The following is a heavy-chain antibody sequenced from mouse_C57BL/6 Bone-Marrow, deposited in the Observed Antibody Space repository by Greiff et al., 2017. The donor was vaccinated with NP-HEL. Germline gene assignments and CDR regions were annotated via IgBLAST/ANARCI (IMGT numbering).Heavy chain of an antibody. CDR2: IHPNSGST. CDR3: ARSPIYYDYDY. V-gene: IGHV1-64*01. J-gene: IGHJ2*01. CDR1: GYTFTSYW. Sequence: QVKLQQPGAELVKPGASVKLSCKASGYTFTSYWMHWVKQRPGQGLEWIGMIHPNSGSTNYNEKFKSKATLTVDKSSSTAYMQLSSLTSEDSAVYYCARSPIYYDYDYWGQGTTLTVSS. D-gene: IGHD2-4*01.